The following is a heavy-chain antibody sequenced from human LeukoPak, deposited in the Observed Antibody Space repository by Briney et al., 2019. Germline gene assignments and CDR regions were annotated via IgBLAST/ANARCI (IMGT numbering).Heavy chain of an antibody. Sequence: PGGSLRLSCAASGFTFSSYGMHWVRQAPGKGLEWVAFIRYDGSNKYYADSVKGRLTISRDNSKNTLYLQMNSLRAEDTAVYYCARDPLYNWNGGHFDYWGQGTLVTVSS. V-gene: IGHV3-30*02. J-gene: IGHJ4*02. D-gene: IGHD1-1*01. CDR1: GFTFSSYG. CDR3: ARDPLYNWNGGHFDY. CDR2: IRYDGSNK.